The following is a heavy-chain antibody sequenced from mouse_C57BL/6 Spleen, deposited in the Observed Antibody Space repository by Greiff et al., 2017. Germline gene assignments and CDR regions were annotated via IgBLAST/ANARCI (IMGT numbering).Heavy chain of an antibody. Sequence: QVQLQQPGAELVKPGASVKMSCKASGYTFTSYWITWVKQRPGQGLEWIGDIYPGSGSTNYNEKFKSKANLTVDTSSSTAYMQLSSLTSEDSAVYYCASHYGSSYRFAYWGQGTLVTVSA. J-gene: IGHJ3*01. V-gene: IGHV1-55*01. D-gene: IGHD1-1*01. CDR1: GYTFTSYW. CDR2: IYPGSGST. CDR3: ASHYGSSYRFAY.